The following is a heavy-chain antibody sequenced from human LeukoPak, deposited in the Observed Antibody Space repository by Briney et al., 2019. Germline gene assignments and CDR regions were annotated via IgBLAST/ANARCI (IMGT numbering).Heavy chain of an antibody. D-gene: IGHD5-12*01. CDR2: ISYDGSNK. Sequence: GGSLRLSCAASGFTFSSYAMHWVRQAPGKGLEWVAVISYDGSNKYYADSVKGRFTISRDNSKNTLYLQMNSLRAEDTAVYYCARDPPGGGYVYFDYWGQGTLVTVSS. V-gene: IGHV3-30*04. J-gene: IGHJ4*02. CDR1: GFTFSSYA. CDR3: ARDPPGGGYVYFDY.